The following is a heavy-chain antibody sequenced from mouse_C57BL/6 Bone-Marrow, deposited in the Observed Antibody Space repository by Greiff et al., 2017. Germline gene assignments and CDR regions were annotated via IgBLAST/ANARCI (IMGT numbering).Heavy chain of an antibody. CDR3: AREEDDYDAYYYAMDY. J-gene: IGHJ4*01. V-gene: IGHV1-7*01. CDR2: INPSSGYT. D-gene: IGHD2-4*01. Sequence: VQLQQSGAELAKPGASVKLSCKASGYTFTSYWIHWVKQRPGQGLEWIGYINPSSGYTKYNQKFKDKATLTADKSSSTAYMQLSSLTYEDSAVYYCAREEDDYDAYYYAMDYWGQGTSVTVSS. CDR1: GYTFTSYW.